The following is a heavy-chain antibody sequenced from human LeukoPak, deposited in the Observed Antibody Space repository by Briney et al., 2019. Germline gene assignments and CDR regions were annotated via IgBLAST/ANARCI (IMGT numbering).Heavy chain of an antibody. D-gene: IGHD6-6*01. J-gene: IGHJ6*03. CDR2: IKQDGSEK. V-gene: IGHV3-7*01. Sequence: GGSLRLSCAASGFTFSSYWMSWVRQAPGKGLEWVANIKQDGSEKYYVDSVKGRFTISRDNAKNSLYPQMNSLRAEDTAVYYCARVVDGQLVWSYYYYYYYMDVWGKGTTVTVSS. CDR3: ARVVDGQLVWSYYYYYYYMDV. CDR1: GFTFSSYW.